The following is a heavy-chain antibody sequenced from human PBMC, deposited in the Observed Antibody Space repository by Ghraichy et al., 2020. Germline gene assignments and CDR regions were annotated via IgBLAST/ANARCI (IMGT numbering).Heavy chain of an antibody. CDR3: VRVGAVRGNYYYAMDV. D-gene: IGHD3-10*01. CDR1: GDSISSGGYY. Sequence: SQTLSLTCTVSGDSISSGGYYWSWIRQHPGKGLEWIGYIYYSGSTYYNPSLKSRLIISVDTSKNQFSLNLNSVTAADTAVYYCVRVGAVRGNYYYAMDVWGQGTTVTVSS. CDR2: IYYSGST. V-gene: IGHV4-31*03. J-gene: IGHJ6*02.